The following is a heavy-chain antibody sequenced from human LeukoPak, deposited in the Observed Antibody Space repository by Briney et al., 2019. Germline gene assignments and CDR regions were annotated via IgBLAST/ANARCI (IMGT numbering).Heavy chain of an antibody. CDR3: AREPVMITFGGHQKNAFDI. Sequence: ASVKVSCEASGYTFTGYYMHWVRQAPGQGLEWMGWINPNSGGTNYAQKFQGRVTMTRDTSISTAYMELSRLRSDDTAVYYCAREPVMITFGGHQKNAFDIWGQGTMVTVSS. V-gene: IGHV1-2*02. D-gene: IGHD3-16*01. CDR1: GYTFTGYY. CDR2: INPNSGGT. J-gene: IGHJ3*02.